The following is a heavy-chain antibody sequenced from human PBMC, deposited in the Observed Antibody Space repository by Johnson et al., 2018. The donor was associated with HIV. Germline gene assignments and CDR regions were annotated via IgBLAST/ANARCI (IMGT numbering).Heavy chain of an antibody. V-gene: IGHV3-30*14. J-gene: IGHJ3*02. Sequence: VQLVESGGGVVQPGRSLRLSCAASGFTFSSFAMHWVRQTPGNGLEWVSIISYDGSNKYYADSVKGRFTISRDNSKNTLYLQMNSLRAEDTAVYYCARAPRPDAFDIWGQGTMVTVSS. CDR1: GFTFSSFA. CDR3: ARAPRPDAFDI. CDR2: ISYDGSNK.